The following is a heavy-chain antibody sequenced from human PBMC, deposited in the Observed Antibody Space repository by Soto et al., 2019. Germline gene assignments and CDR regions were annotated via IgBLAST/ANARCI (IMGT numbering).Heavy chain of an antibody. Sequence: SETLSLTCTVSGGSISSYYWSWIRQPPGKGLEWIGYIYYSGSTNYNPSLKSRVTISVDTSKNQFSLKLSSVTAADTAVYYCARGPRGYYGSGSYPPYFDYWGQRTLVTVSS. J-gene: IGHJ4*02. V-gene: IGHV4-59*01. CDR1: GGSISSYY. CDR2: IYYSGST. D-gene: IGHD3-10*01. CDR3: ARGPRGYYGSGSYPPYFDY.